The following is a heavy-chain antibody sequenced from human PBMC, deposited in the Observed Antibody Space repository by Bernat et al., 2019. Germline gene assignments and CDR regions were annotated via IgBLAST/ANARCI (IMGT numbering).Heavy chain of an antibody. J-gene: IGHJ4*02. CDR2: TYYSGST. Sequence: QVQLQESGPGLVKPSQTLSLTCTVSGGSISSGGYYWSWIRQHPGKGLEWIGYTYYSGSTYYNPSLKSRVTISVDTSKNQFSLKLSSVTAADTAVYYCARAMVRGVIRIDYWGQGTLVTVSS. CDR3: ARAMVRGVIRIDY. D-gene: IGHD3-10*01. V-gene: IGHV4-31*03. CDR1: GGSISSGGYY.